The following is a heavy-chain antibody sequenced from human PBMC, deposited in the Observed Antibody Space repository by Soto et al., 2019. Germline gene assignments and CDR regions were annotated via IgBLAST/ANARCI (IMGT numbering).Heavy chain of an antibody. CDR1: GCTFTSYA. D-gene: IGHD3-3*01. CDR3: ARDSGMEWPRYGMDV. Sequence: ASVKVSCKASGCTFTSYAMHWVRQAPGQRLEWMGWINAGNGNTKYSQKFQGRVTITRDTSASTAYMELSSLRSEDTAVYYCARDSGMEWPRYGMDVWGQGTTVTVSS. V-gene: IGHV1-3*01. J-gene: IGHJ6*02. CDR2: INAGNGNT.